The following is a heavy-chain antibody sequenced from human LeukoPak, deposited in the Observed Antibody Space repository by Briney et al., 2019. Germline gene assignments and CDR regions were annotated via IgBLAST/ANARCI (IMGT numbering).Heavy chain of an antibody. D-gene: IGHD2-15*01. Sequence: SETLSLICTVSGGSISNGGYYWSWIRQLPGTGLECIGSIYHSGHTYYNPSLRSRVTMQLDTSKKQFSLRLSSVTAADTAVYYCARLLYYDFYMDVWGKGATVTVSS. CDR1: GGSISNGGYY. CDR3: ARLLYYDFYMDV. J-gene: IGHJ6*03. CDR2: IYHSGHT. V-gene: IGHV4-31*03.